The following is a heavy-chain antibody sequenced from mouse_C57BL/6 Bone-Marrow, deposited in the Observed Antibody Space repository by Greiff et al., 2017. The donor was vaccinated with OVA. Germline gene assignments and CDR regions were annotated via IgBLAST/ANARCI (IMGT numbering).Heavy chain of an antibody. J-gene: IGHJ4*01. D-gene: IGHD1-1*01. CDR1: GYTFTSYW. CDR2: IYPGSGST. Sequence: VQLQQSGAELVKPGASVKMSCKASGYTFTSYWITWVKQRPGQGLEWIGDIYPGSGSTNYNEKFKSKATLTVDTSSSTAYMQLSSLTSEDSAVYYCARYYYGSGNYAMDYWGQGTSVTVSS. V-gene: IGHV1-55*01. CDR3: ARYYYGSGNYAMDY.